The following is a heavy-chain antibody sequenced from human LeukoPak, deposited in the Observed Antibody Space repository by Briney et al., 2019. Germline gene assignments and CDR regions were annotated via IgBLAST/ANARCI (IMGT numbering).Heavy chain of an antibody. D-gene: IGHD6-19*01. V-gene: IGHV3-23*01. J-gene: IGHJ4*02. Sequence: PGGSLRLSCAASGFTFSSYAMSWVRQAPGKGLEWVSTISGSGGTTYYADSVKGRFTISRDKSKNTLYLQMNSLRAEDTAVYYCAKDPQSSGWAYYFDYWGQGTLVTVSS. CDR3: AKDPQSSGWAYYFDY. CDR1: GFTFSSYA. CDR2: ISGSGGTT.